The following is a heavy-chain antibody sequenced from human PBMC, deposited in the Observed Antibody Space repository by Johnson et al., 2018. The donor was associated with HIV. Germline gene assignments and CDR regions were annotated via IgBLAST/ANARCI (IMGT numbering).Heavy chain of an antibody. Sequence: QVHLVESGGGVVQPGRSLRLSYAASGFTFSSYAMHWVRQAPGKGLEWVAVISYDGSNKYYADSVKGRFTISRDNSKDTLYLRMNSLRAEDTAVYYCMKGKIGGGIYSAPDAFDMWGQGTMVTVAS. CDR1: GFTFSSYA. CDR2: ISYDGSNK. CDR3: MKGKIGGGIYSAPDAFDM. J-gene: IGHJ3*02. V-gene: IGHV3-30-3*01. D-gene: IGHD1-26*01.